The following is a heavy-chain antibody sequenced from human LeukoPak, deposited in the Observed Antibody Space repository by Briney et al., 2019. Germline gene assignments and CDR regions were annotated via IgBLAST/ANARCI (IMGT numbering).Heavy chain of an antibody. V-gene: IGHV4-34*01. CDR2: INHRGST. J-gene: IGHJ4*02. Sequence: PSETLSLTCAVYGGSFSGYYWNWIRQPPGKGLEWIGEINHRGSTNYNPSLKSRVTISVDTSKNQFSLKLSSVTAEDTAVYYCARGWTTYDYVWGSYRPPAYWGQGTLVTVSS. D-gene: IGHD3-16*02. CDR3: ARGWTTYDYVWGSYRPPAY. CDR1: GGSFSGYY.